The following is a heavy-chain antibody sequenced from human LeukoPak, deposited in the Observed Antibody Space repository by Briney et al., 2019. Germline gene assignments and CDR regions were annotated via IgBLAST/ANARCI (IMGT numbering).Heavy chain of an antibody. CDR2: IKKDGSEK. CDR3: ARSEYSAFDI. D-gene: IGHD2-21*01. J-gene: IGHJ3*02. V-gene: IGHV3-7*04. CDR1: GFTFSSYW. Sequence: GGCLRLSCAASGFTFSSYWMSWVRQDPGKGLEWVANIKKDGSEKTYVDSVKGRFTISRDNAKNSLYLQMNSLRAEDTAVYYYARSEYSAFDIWGQGTMVTVSS.